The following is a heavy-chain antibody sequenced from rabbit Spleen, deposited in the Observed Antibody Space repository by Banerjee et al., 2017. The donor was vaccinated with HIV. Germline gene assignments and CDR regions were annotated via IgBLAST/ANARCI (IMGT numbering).Heavy chain of an antibody. D-gene: IGHD2-1*01. J-gene: IGHJ4*01. CDR2: IDTGSSGFT. CDR3: ARGSATMTLVITGYYFTL. Sequence: QQLEESGGDLVKPGASLTLTCTASGVSFTSNYYMCWVRQAPGKGLEWIACIDTGSSGFTYFASWAKGRFTISKTSSTTVTLQVTSLTAADTATYFCARGSATMTLVITGYYFTLWGQGTLVTVS. CDR1: GVSFTSNYY. V-gene: IGHV1S40*01.